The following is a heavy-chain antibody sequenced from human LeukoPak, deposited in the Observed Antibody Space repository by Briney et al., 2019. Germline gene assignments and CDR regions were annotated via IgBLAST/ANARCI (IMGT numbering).Heavy chain of an antibody. CDR1: GFTVSSNY. J-gene: IGHJ6*02. CDR3: ARNVYYYYGMDV. D-gene: IGHD3-16*01. Sequence: GGSLRLSCAASGFTVSSNYMSCVRQAPGKGLEWVSVIYSGGSTYYADSVKGRFTISRDNSKNTLYLQMNSLRAEDTAVYYCARNVYYYYGMDVWGQGTTVTVSS. CDR2: IYSGGST. V-gene: IGHV3-66*01.